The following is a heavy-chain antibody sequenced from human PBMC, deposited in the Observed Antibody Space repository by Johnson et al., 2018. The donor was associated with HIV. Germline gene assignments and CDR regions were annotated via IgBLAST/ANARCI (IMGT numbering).Heavy chain of an antibody. CDR1: GFTFSSYG. J-gene: IGHJ3*01. Sequence: QVQLVESGGGLLKAGGSLRLSCAASGFTFSSYGMHWVRQAPGKGLEWVASISSDGGNKYYADSAKGRLSISRDNSRNTLYLQMNSLRDEDTAVYYCAKDPTRPRWVLNDAFDVWGQGTMVTVSS. CDR2: ISSDGGNK. V-gene: IGHV3-30*18. CDR3: AKDPTRPRWVLNDAFDV. D-gene: IGHD2-8*01.